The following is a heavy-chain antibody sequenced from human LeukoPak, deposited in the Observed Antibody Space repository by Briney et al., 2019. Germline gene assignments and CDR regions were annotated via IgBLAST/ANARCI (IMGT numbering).Heavy chain of an antibody. V-gene: IGHV4-4*02. CDR2: IHHSGTT. D-gene: IGHD2-15*01. CDR3: ARAFLVGYSPEHYFFDY. J-gene: IGHJ4*02. CDR1: GGSISSSNR. Sequence: SETLSLTCAVSGGSISSSNRWGWVRQPPGRGLECIGEIHHSGTTNYNSSLKSRVTISVDKSKNQFSLNLNFVTAADTAVYYCARAFLVGYSPEHYFFDYWGQGILVTVSS.